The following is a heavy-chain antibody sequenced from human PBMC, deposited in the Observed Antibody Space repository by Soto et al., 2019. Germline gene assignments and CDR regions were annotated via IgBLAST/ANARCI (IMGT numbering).Heavy chain of an antibody. Sequence: PGGSLRLSCAASGFTFSSYAMSWVRQAPGKGLEWVSAISGSGGSTYYADSVKGRFTISRDNSKNTLYLQMNSLRAEDTAVYYCAKDLLNVVVAATAELDAFDIWGQGTMVTV. CDR3: AKDLLNVVVAATAELDAFDI. CDR2: ISGSGGST. J-gene: IGHJ3*02. D-gene: IGHD2-15*01. CDR1: GFTFSSYA. V-gene: IGHV3-23*01.